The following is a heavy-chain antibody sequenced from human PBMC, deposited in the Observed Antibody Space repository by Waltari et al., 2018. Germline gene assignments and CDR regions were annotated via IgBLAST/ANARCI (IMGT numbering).Heavy chain of an antibody. Sequence: QVQLVQSGAEVKKPGASVKVSCKASGYTFTGYYMHWVRQAPGQELEWMGRINPNSGGTNYAQKFQGRVTMTRDTSISTAYMELSRLRSDDTAVYYCARIRRVVAATPYYYYGMDVWGQGTTVTVSS. J-gene: IGHJ6*02. D-gene: IGHD2-15*01. CDR1: GYTFTGYY. CDR3: ARIRRVVAATPYYYYGMDV. V-gene: IGHV1-2*06. CDR2: INPNSGGT.